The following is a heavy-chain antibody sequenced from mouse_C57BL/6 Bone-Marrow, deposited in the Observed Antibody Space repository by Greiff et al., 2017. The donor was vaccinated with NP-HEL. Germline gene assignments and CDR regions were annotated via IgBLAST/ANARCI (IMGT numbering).Heavy chain of an antibody. CDR1: GYTFTSYW. CDR2: IDPSDSYT. J-gene: IGHJ1*03. Sequence: VQLQQPGAELVMPGASVKLSCKASGYTFTSYWMHWVKQRPGQGLEWIGEIDPSDSYTNYNQKFKGKSTLTVDKSSSTAYMQLSSLTSEDSAVYYCARSEVATKYFDVWGTGTTVTVSS. CDR3: ARSEVATKYFDV. V-gene: IGHV1-69*01. D-gene: IGHD1-1*02.